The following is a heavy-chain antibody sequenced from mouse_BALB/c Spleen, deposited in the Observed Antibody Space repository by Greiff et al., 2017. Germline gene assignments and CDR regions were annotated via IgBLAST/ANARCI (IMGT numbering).Heavy chain of an antibody. CDR1: GYAFSSYW. CDR3: ARSNYYGNYDYAMDY. V-gene: IGHV1-80*01. J-gene: IGHJ4*01. Sequence: VKLMESGAELVRPGSSVKISCKASGYAFSSYWMNWVKQRPGQGLEWIGQIYPGDGDTNYNGKFKGKATLTADKSSSTAYMQLSSLTSEDSAVYFCARSNYYGNYDYAMDYWGQGTSVTVSS. CDR2: IYPGDGDT. D-gene: IGHD2-1*01.